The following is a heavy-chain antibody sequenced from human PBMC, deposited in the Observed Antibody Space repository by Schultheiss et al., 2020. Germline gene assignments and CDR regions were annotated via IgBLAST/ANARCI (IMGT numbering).Heavy chain of an antibody. Sequence: GGSLRLSCAASGFTFSSYGMHWVRQAPGKGLEWVSAISGSGGSTYYADSVKGRFTISRDNSKNTLYLQMNSLRAEDTAVYYCARALEDYYYYGMDVWGQGTTVNVSS. CDR3: ARALEDYYYYGMDV. CDR1: GFTFSSYG. J-gene: IGHJ6*02. CDR2: ISGSGGST. V-gene: IGHV3-23*01. D-gene: IGHD3-3*01.